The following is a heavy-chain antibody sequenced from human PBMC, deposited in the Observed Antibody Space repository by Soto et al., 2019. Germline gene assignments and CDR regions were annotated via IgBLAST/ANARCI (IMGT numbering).Heavy chain of an antibody. V-gene: IGHV3-74*01. J-gene: IGHJ3*02. Sequence: GGSLRLSCAASGFTFSSSWMHWVRQVPGKGPVSVSRINSDGSMTGHAGSVKGRFTISRDNAKNTLYLQMNSLRVEDTAVYYCARSPDGPFDIWGQGTMVTVSS. CDR2: INSDGSMT. CDR1: GFTFSSSW. CDR3: ARSPDGPFDI.